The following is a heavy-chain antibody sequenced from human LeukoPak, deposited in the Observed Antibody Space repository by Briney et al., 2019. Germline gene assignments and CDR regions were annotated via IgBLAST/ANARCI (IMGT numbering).Heavy chain of an antibody. Sequence: GGSLRLSCAASGFTFSSYSMNWVRQAPGKGLEWVSSISSSSSYIYYADSVKGRFTISRDNSKNTLYLQMNSLRAEDTAVYYCAKVIAAAGILPFDYWGQGTLVTVSS. V-gene: IGHV3-21*04. CDR2: ISSSSSYI. CDR1: GFTFSSYS. D-gene: IGHD6-13*01. CDR3: AKVIAAAGILPFDY. J-gene: IGHJ4*02.